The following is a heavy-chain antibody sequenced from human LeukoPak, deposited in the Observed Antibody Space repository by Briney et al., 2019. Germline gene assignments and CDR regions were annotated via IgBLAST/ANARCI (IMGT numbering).Heavy chain of an antibody. D-gene: IGHD3-22*01. CDR1: GYIFTSYD. CDR3: ARGWFPFFTMTESDWFDP. CDR2: MNPNSGNT. V-gene: IGHV1-8*03. Sequence: ASVKVSCKASGYIFTSYDINWVRQATGQGLEWMGWMNPNSGNTGYAQKFQGRVTITRNTSISTAYMELSSLRSEDTAVYYCARGWFPFFTMTESDWFDPWGQGTLVTVSS. J-gene: IGHJ5*02.